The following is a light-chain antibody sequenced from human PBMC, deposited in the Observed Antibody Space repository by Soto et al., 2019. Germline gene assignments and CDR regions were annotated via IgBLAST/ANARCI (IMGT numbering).Light chain of an antibody. CDR3: QQYGSSGT. CDR2: GAS. Sequence: EIVLTQSPGTLSLSPGERATLSCRASQSVSNNYLAWYQQKPGQAPRLLIYGASNRATGIPDRFSGSGSGTDSTLTIRRLQPEDFAVYYCQQYGSSGTFGQGTTVEIK. J-gene: IGKJ1*01. V-gene: IGKV3-20*01. CDR1: QSVSNNY.